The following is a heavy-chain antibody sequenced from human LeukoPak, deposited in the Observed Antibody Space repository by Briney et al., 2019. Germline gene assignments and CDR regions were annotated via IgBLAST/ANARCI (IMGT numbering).Heavy chain of an antibody. Sequence: GGSLRLSCAASGFTFSSYAMSWVRQAPGKGLEWVSAISGSGGSTYYADSVKGRFTISRDNSKNTLYLQMNSLRAEDKAVYYCAKDIIYGANWDSLWGGSKSDAFDIWGQGTMVTVSS. J-gene: IGHJ3*02. CDR1: GFTFSSYA. V-gene: IGHV3-23*01. D-gene: IGHD4-23*01. CDR2: ISGSGGST. CDR3: AKDIIYGANWDSLWGGSKSDAFDI.